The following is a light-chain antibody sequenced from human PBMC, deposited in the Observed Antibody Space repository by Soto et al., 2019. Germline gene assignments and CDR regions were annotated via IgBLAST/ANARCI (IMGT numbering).Light chain of an antibody. CDR1: SSNIGSNT. V-gene: IGLV1-44*01. J-gene: IGLJ3*02. Sequence: QSVLTQPPSASGTPGQRVTISCSGSSSNIGSNTVNWYQQLPGTAPKLLIYCNNQRPSGVPDRFSGSKSGTSASLAISGIQSEDEADYYCAAWDDSLNGVVFGGGTKLTVL. CDR2: CNN. CDR3: AAWDDSLNGVV.